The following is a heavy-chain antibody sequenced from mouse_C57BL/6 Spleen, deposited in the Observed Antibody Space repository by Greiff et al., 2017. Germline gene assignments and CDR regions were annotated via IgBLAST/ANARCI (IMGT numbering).Heavy chain of an antibody. D-gene: IGHD2-5*01. J-gene: IGHJ4*01. CDR1: GYTFTSYG. Sequence: QVHVKQSGAELARPGASVKLSCKASGYTFTSYGISWVKQRTGQGLEWIGEIYPRSGNTYYNEKFKGKATLTADKSSSTAYMELRSLTSEDSAVYFCARNSNSAMDYWGQGTSVTVSS. CDR3: ARNSNSAMDY. V-gene: IGHV1-81*01. CDR2: IYPRSGNT.